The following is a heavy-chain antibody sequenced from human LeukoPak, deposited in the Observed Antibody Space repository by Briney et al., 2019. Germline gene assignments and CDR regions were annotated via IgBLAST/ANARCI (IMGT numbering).Heavy chain of an antibody. J-gene: IGHJ4*02. D-gene: IGHD3-22*01. CDR2: ISYDGSNK. Sequence: PGRSLRLSCAASGFTFSSYAMHWVRQAPGKGLEWVAVISYDGSNKYYADSVKGRFTISRDNSKNTLYLQMNSLRAEDTAVYYCASQSSYYYDRSGLDYWGQGTLVTVSS. V-gene: IGHV3-30-3*01. CDR3: ASQSSYYYDRSGLDY. CDR1: GFTFSSYA.